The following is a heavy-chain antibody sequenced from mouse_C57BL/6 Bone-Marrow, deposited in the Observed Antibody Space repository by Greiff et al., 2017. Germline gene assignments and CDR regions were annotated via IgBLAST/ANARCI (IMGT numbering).Heavy chain of an antibody. D-gene: IGHD2-3*01. CDR1: SFNIKDDY. CDR3: SSFDGNYFDF. Sequence: EVKLQQSGAELVRPGASVKLSCTASSFNIKDDYIHWVKQRPEQGLEWIGWIDPKIGDTEYASKFQGKATITSDTSSNTAYLQLSSLTSEGTAVYYCSSFDGNYFDFWGQGTPLTVAS. V-gene: IGHV14-4*01. J-gene: IGHJ2*01. CDR2: IDPKIGDT.